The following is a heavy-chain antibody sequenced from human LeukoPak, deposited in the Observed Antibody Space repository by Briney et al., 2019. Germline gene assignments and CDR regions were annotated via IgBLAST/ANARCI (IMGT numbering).Heavy chain of an antibody. V-gene: IGHV3-21*01. CDR1: GFTFSSYS. CDR3: ARQWFSTIFGMVTTHDAFDI. CDR2: ISSSSSYI. D-gene: IGHD3-3*01. Sequence: GGSLRLSCAASGFTFSSYSMNWVRQAPGKGLEWVSSISSSSSYIYYADSVKGRFTISRDNAKNSLYLQMNSLRAEDTAVYYCARQWFSTIFGMVTTHDAFDIWGQGTMVTVSS. J-gene: IGHJ3*02.